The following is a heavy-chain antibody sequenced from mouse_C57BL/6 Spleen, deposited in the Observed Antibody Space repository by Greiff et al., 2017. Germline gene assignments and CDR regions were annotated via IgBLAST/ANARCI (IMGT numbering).Heavy chain of an antibody. J-gene: IGHJ3*01. Sequence: QVQLQQPGAELVMPGASVKLSCKASGYTFTSYWMHWVKQRPGQGLEWIGEIDPSDSYTNYNQKFKGKSTLTVDKSSSTAYMQLSSLTSEDSAVYYCARGDEGLRRGMWFAYWGQGTLVTVSA. CDR3: ARGDEGLRRGMWFAY. CDR1: GYTFTSYW. D-gene: IGHD2-4*01. CDR2: IDPSDSYT. V-gene: IGHV1-69*01.